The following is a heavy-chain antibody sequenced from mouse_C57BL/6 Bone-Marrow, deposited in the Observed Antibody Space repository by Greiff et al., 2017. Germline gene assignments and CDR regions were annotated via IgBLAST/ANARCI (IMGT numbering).Heavy chain of an antibody. D-gene: IGHD6-1*01. CDR3: ALWAWDY. J-gene: IGHJ2*01. V-gene: IGHV1-69*01. CDR2: IDPSDSYT. CDR1: GYTFTSYW. Sequence: VQLQQPGAELVMPGASVKLSCKASGYTFTSYWMHWVKQRPGQGLEWIGEIDPSDSYTNYKQKFKGKSTLTVDKSSSTAYMQLSSLSSEDSAVYYCALWAWDYWGQGTTLTVAS.